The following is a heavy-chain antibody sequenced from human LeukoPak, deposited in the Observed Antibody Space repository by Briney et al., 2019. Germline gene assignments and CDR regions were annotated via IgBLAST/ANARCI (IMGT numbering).Heavy chain of an antibody. J-gene: IGHJ3*02. CDR3: ARRPLLLWFGPSAFDI. D-gene: IGHD3-10*01. CDR1: GFTFSSYG. Sequence: GRSLRLSCAASGFTFSSYGMHWVRQAPSKGLEWVAVISYDGSNKYYADSVKGRFTISRDNSKNTLYLQMNSLRAEDTAVYYCARRPLLLWFGPSAFDIWGQGTMVTVSS. CDR2: ISYDGSNK. V-gene: IGHV3-30*03.